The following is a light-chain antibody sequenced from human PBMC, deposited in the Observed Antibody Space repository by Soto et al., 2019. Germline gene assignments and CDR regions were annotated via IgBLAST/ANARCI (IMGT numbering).Light chain of an antibody. V-gene: IGKV3-20*01. Sequence: EIGLTQSKGTLSLSPGERATLSCRASQSVSSSYLAWYQQKPGQAPRLLIYGASSRATGIPDRFSGSGSGTDFTLTISRLEPEDFAVYYCQQYGSSPATFGQGTKVDTK. CDR1: QSVSSSY. CDR2: GAS. J-gene: IGKJ1*01. CDR3: QQYGSSPAT.